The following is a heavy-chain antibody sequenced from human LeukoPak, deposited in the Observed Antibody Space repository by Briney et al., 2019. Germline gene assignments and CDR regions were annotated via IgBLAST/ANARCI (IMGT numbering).Heavy chain of an antibody. D-gene: IGHD5-12*01. CDR1: GGSISSSSYY. J-gene: IGHJ4*02. Sequence: PSETLSLTCTVSGGSISSSSYYWGWIRQPPGKGLEWIGSIYHSGSTYYNPSLKSRVTISVDTSKNQFSLKLSSVTAADTAVYYCARGVGFGIVATMVRYFDYWGQGTLVTVSS. V-gene: IGHV4-39*07. CDR2: IYHSGST. CDR3: ARGVGFGIVATMVRYFDY.